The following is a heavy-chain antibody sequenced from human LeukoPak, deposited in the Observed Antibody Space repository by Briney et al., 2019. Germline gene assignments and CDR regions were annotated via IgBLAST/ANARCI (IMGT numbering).Heavy chain of an antibody. CDR1: GFTFSSYS. CDR3: ARDSPDYGGNSDAFDI. D-gene: IGHD4-23*01. CDR2: ISSSSSYI. J-gene: IGHJ3*02. V-gene: IGHV3-21*01. Sequence: GGSLRLSCAASGFTFSSYSMNWVRQAPGKGLEWVSSISSSSSYIYYADSVKGRFTISRDNAKNSLYLQMNSLRAEDTAVYYCARDSPDYGGNSDAFDIGGQGTMVTVSS.